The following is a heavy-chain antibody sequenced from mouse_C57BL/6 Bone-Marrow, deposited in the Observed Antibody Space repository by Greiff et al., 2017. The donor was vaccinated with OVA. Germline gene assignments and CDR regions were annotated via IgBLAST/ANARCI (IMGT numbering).Heavy chain of an antibody. V-gene: IGHV1-82*01. Sequence: QVQLKQSGPELVKPGASVKISCKASGYAFSSSWMNWVKQRPGKGLEWIGRIYPGDGDTNYNGKFKGKATLTADKSSSTAYMQLSSLTSEDSAVYFCASHTPGYFDVWGTGTTVTVSS. CDR1: GYAFSSSW. CDR3: ASHTPGYFDV. CDR2: IYPGDGDT. J-gene: IGHJ1*03.